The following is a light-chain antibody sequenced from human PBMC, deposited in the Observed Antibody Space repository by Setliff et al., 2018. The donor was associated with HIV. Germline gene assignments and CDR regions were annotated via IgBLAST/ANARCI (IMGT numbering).Light chain of an antibody. CDR1: SSDIGTYNY. V-gene: IGLV2-14*01. CDR3: NSYTTSRTLV. Sequence: QSVLTQPASVSGSPGQSITISCTGTSSDIGTYNYVSWYQQYPGKAPKLMIYDVTNRPSGVSNRFSGSKSGNTASLTISGLQAEDEADYYCNSYTTSRTLVFGGGTK. J-gene: IGLJ3*02. CDR2: DVT.